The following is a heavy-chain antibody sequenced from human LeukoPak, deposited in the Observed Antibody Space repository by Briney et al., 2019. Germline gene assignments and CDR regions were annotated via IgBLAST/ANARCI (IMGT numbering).Heavy chain of an antibody. V-gene: IGHV7-4-1*02. J-gene: IGHJ5*02. CDR3: ARWVVGATPEDCWFDP. D-gene: IGHD1-26*01. CDR2: INTNTGNP. CDR1: GYTFTSYA. Sequence: GASVKVSCKASGYTFTSYAMNWVRQAPGQGLEWMGWINTNTGNPTYAQGFTGRFVFSLDTSVSTAYLQISSLKAEDTAVYYCARWVVGATPEDCWFDPWGQGTLVTVSS.